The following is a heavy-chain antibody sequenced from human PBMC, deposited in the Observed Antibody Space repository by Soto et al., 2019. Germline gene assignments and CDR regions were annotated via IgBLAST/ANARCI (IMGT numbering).Heavy chain of an antibody. J-gene: IGHJ6*02. Sequence: SQTLSLPCAISGDSVSSNSAAWNWIRQSPSRGLEWLGRTCYRSKWYNDYAVSVKSRITINPDTSKNQFSLQLNSVTPEDTAVYYCARDRIVVVPAAILYYYYYGMDVWGQGTTVTVSS. CDR3: ARDRIVVVPAAILYYYYYGMDV. CDR1: GDSVSSNSAA. D-gene: IGHD2-2*01. CDR2: TCYRSKWYN. V-gene: IGHV6-1*01.